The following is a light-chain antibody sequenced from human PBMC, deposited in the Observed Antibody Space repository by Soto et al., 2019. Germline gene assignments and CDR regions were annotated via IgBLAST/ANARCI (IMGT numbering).Light chain of an antibody. Sequence: SYELTQPPSVSVAPGQTARIPWGGDNIGSKSVYWYQQKPGQAPVVVVYDGSDRPSGIPERFSGSNSGTTATLTISRVEAGDEADYFCQVWDSTSDHYVFGDGTKVTVL. CDR1: NIGSKS. CDR3: QVWDSTSDHYV. J-gene: IGLJ1*01. CDR2: DGS. V-gene: IGLV3-21*02.